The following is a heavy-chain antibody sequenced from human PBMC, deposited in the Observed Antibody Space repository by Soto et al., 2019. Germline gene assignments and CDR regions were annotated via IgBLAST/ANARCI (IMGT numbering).Heavy chain of an antibody. CDR2: VYYTGST. Sequence: PSETLSLTCSVSGGSISGSYWSWIRQSPGKGLEWLGYVYYTGSTNYSPSLRSRVSISVDTSKNEFSLRLSSVTAADTAVYFCARSVAVPGAHIDYWGQATQVTV. CDR1: GGSISGSY. CDR3: ARSVAVPGAHIDY. V-gene: IGHV4-59*01. J-gene: IGHJ4*02. D-gene: IGHD6-13*01.